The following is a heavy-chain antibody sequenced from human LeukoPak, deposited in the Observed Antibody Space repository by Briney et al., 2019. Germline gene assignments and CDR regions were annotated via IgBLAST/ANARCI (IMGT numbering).Heavy chain of an antibody. CDR1: GLSFRSFW. D-gene: IGHD5-24*01. CDR2: INQDGSEK. V-gene: IGHV3-7*01. CDR3: ARERDGRFFDY. J-gene: IGHJ4*02. Sequence: PGGSLRLSCAVSGLSFRSFWMSWVRQAPGKWLEWVANINQDGSEKYFVDSVKGRFTISRDNSKNSLHLQMNTLRAEDTALYYCARERDGRFFDYWGQGTLVTVSS.